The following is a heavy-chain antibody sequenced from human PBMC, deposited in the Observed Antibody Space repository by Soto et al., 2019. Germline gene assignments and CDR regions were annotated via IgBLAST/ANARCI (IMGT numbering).Heavy chain of an antibody. Sequence: QITLKESGPTLVKPTQTLTLTCTFSGFSLSRGGVGVGWIRQPPGKALEWLALIYWNDDIRYSPSLKTRLTITKDTSKNQVVLTMTNIDPVDTATYYCAHRGYGDYPRDNWFDPWGQGTLVTVSS. CDR2: IYWNDDI. CDR3: AHRGYGDYPRDNWFDP. V-gene: IGHV2-5*01. J-gene: IGHJ5*02. D-gene: IGHD4-17*01. CDR1: GFSLSRGGVG.